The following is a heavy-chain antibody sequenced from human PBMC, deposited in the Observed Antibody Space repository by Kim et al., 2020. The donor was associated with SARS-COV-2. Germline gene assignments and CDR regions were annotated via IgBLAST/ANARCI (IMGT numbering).Heavy chain of an antibody. CDR2: IYYSGST. J-gene: IGHJ3*02. V-gene: IGHV4-39*01. CDR1: GGSISSSSYY. CDR3: ARKEVFYGDYVSYYAFDI. D-gene: IGHD4-17*01. Sequence: SETLSLTCTVSGGSISSSSYYWGWIRQPPGKGLEWIGSIYYSGSTYYNPSLKSRVTISVDTSKNQFSLKLSSVTAADTAVYYCARKEVFYGDYVSYYAFDIWGQGTMVTVSS.